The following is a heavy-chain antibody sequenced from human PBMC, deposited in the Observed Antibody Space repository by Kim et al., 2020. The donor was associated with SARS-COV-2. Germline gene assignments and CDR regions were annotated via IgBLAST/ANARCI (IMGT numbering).Heavy chain of an antibody. Sequence: SETLSLTCTVSGGSISSSSYYWGWIRQPPGKGLEWIGSIYYSGSTHYNPSLKSRVTMSVDTSKNQFSLKLSSVTAADTAVYYCARDTPSYSSGWYNVYYGMDVWGQGTTVTVSS. CDR2: IYYSGST. V-gene: IGHV4-39*07. D-gene: IGHD6-19*01. CDR1: GGSISSSSYY. J-gene: IGHJ6*02. CDR3: ARDTPSYSSGWYNVYYGMDV.